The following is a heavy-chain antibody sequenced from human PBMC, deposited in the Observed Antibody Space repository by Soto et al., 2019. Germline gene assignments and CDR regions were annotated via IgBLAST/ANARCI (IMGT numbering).Heavy chain of an antibody. V-gene: IGHV3-23*01. Sequence: EVQLLESGGGLVQPGGSLRLSCAASGVTFSNYAMSWVRQAPGKGLEWVSTISGSGGSTYYADSVKGRFTISRDNSKNTLYLQMNSLRAGDTALYYCAKEDKALVGYYYGMDVWGQGTTVTVSS. CDR2: ISGSGGST. D-gene: IGHD5-18*01. J-gene: IGHJ6*02. CDR3: AKEDKALVGYYYGMDV. CDR1: GVTFSNYA.